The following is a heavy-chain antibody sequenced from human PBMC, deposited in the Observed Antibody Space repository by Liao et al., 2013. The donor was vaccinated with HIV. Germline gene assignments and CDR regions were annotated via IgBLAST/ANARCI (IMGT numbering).Heavy chain of an antibody. J-gene: IGHJ4*02. CDR1: GDSISGYY. CDR3: VRDYFETSGYYVDH. CDR2: IYSGGTT. D-gene: IGHD3-22*01. Sequence: QVRLQESGPGLVKPSETLSLTCSVSGDSISGYYWSWIRQPAGKGLEWIGRIYSGGTTLYNPFLERRVTMSVDRSKNQFTLKLTSVTAADTAIYYCVRDYFETSGYYVDHWGQGTLFSVSP. V-gene: IGHV4-4*07.